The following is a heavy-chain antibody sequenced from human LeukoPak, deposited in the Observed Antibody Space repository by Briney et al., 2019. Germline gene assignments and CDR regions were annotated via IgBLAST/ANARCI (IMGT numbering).Heavy chain of an antibody. CDR2: INHSGST. Sequence: SETLSLTCTVSGGSISSGDYYWSWIRQPPGKGLEWIGEINHSGSTNYNPSLKSRVTISVDTSKNQFSLKLSSVTAADTAVYYCARAGAIAALRDMDVWGKGTAVSVSS. J-gene: IGHJ6*03. V-gene: IGHV4-39*07. D-gene: IGHD6-13*01. CDR1: GGSISSGDYY. CDR3: ARAGAIAALRDMDV.